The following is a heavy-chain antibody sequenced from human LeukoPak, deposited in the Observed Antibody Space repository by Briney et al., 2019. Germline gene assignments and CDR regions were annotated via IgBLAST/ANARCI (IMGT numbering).Heavy chain of an antibody. J-gene: IGHJ6*03. CDR1: GGSISSYY. CDR3: ARVSGYYGSGSYDNYYYYMDV. D-gene: IGHD3-10*01. V-gene: IGHV4-59*01. Sequence: SETLSLTCTVSGGSISSYYWSWIRQPPGKGLEWIGYMYYSGSTNYNPSTNYNPSLEGRVTISVDTSKNQFSLKLSSVTAADTAVYYCARVSGYYGSGSYDNYYYYMDVWGKGTTVTVSS. CDR2: MYYSGST.